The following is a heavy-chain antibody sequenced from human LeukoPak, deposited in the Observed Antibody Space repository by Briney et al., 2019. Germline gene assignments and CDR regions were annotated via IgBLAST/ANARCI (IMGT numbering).Heavy chain of an antibody. V-gene: IGHV1-69*04. J-gene: IGHJ4*02. CDR2: IIPILGIA. CDR1: GYTFTSYA. Sequence: SVKVSCKASGYTFTSYAISWVRQAPGQGLEWMGRIIPILGIANYAQKFQGRVTITADKSTSTAYMELSSLRSEDTAVYYCARGGGSYGDPFDYWGQGTLVTVSS. D-gene: IGHD4-17*01. CDR3: ARGGGSYGDPFDY.